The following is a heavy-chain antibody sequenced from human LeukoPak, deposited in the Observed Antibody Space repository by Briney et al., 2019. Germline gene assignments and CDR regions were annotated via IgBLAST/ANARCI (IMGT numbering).Heavy chain of an antibody. CDR3: ALKGFWGGRNAYDI. J-gene: IGHJ3*02. D-gene: IGHD3-3*01. Sequence: SGGSLRLSCAASGFTVSSNYMSWVRQAPGKGLEWVSVIYSGGSTYYADSVKGRFTISRDNSKNTLYLQMNSLRAEDTAVYYCALKGFWGGRNAYDIWGQGTMVTVSS. V-gene: IGHV3-53*01. CDR1: GFTVSSNY. CDR2: IYSGGST.